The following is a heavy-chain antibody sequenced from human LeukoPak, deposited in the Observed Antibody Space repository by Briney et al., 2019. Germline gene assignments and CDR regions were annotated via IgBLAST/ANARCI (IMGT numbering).Heavy chain of an antibody. V-gene: IGHV3-30*03. Sequence: PGGSLRLSCAASGFTFSSYGMHWVRQAPGKGLEWVAVISYDGSNKYYADSVKGRFTISRDNSKNTLYLQMNSLRAEDTAVYYCAREVRWLVPFDYWGQGTLVTVSS. J-gene: IGHJ4*02. CDR3: AREVRWLVPFDY. D-gene: IGHD6-19*01. CDR1: GFTFSSYG. CDR2: ISYDGSNK.